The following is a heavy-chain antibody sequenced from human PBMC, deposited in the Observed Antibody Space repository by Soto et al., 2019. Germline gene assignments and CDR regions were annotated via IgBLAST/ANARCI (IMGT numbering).Heavy chain of an antibody. Sequence: QVQLVQAGAEGKKPGASVKVSCKASGDTFTSYAMHWVRQAPGQRLEWMGWINAGNGNTKYSRKFQGRVTITRDTSASTAYMELSSLRSEDTAVYYCARGPGGPDGPGDYWGQGTLVPVSS. D-gene: IGHD2-15*01. CDR1: GDTFTSYA. J-gene: IGHJ4*02. V-gene: IGHV1-3*01. CDR2: INAGNGNT. CDR3: ARGPGGPDGPGDY.